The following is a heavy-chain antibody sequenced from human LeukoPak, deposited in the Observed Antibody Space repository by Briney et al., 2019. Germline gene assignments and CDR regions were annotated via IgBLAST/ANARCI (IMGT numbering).Heavy chain of an antibody. D-gene: IGHD3-10*01. V-gene: IGHV3-9*01. J-gene: IGHJ4*02. CDR2: ISWYSGRI. CDR1: GFNFDDYT. Sequence: PGGSLRLSCAASGFNFDDYTMHWVRQAPGKGLEWVSSISWYSGRIDYAGSVKGRFTISRDNAKNSLSLQMNSLRSEDTALYYCAKGSRITMIRGENLDYWGLGTLVTVSS. CDR3: AKGSRITMIRGENLDY.